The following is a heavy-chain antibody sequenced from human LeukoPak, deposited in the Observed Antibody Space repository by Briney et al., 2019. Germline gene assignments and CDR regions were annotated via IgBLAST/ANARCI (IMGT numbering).Heavy chain of an antibody. CDR2: ISHDGINK. CDR1: GFTPSNHA. V-gene: IGHV3-30*04. CDR3: ARDLSGVTGYTYGRGIDY. D-gene: IGHD5-18*01. J-gene: IGHJ4*02. Sequence: GGSLRLSCTVSGFTPSNHAIHWVRQAPGKGLEWVAVISHDGINKYYADSVKGRFTISRDNAKTSLYLQMNSLRAEDTAVYYRARDLSGVTGYTYGRGIDYWGQGTLVTVSS.